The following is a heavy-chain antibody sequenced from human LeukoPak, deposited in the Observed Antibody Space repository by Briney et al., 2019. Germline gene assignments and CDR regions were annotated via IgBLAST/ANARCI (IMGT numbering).Heavy chain of an antibody. D-gene: IGHD2-21*01. CDR2: INYSGTA. Sequence: SETLSLTCTVSGGSISSGTYFWVWVRQPLGKGLEWIASINYSGTAYYTASLNSRVTISVDTSKNQFSLKLTSVTAADTAVYYCARLITNVNGNWFDPWGQGTLVTVSS. J-gene: IGHJ5*02. V-gene: IGHV4-39*01. CDR3: ARLITNVNGNWFDP. CDR1: GGSISSGTYF.